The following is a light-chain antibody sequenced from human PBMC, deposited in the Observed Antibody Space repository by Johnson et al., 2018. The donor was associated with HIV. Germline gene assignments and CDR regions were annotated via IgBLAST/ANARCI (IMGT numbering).Light chain of an antibody. Sequence: QSVLTQPPSVSAAPGQKVTISCSGSSSNVGNNYVSWYQQLPGAAPKLIIYETNKRPSGIPDRFSGSKSGTSATLGITGLQTGDEADYYCGTWDSSLSVYVFGTGTKVTVL. CDR3: GTWDSSLSVYV. V-gene: IGLV1-51*02. J-gene: IGLJ1*01. CDR1: SSNVGNNY. CDR2: ETN.